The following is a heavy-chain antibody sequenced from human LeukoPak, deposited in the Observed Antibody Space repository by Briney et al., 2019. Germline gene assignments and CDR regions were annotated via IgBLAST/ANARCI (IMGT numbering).Heavy chain of an antibody. Sequence: PGGSLRLSCAASGFTFNSYEMIWIRQSPVKGLEWIGDVFYTGKTNYNPSLRGRATISIDTSKNQFSLKLTDATAADSAVYYCASVFDSWGQGTLVTVSS. V-gene: IGHV4-34*12. CDR1: GFTFNSYE. CDR2: VFYTGKT. CDR3: ASVFDS. J-gene: IGHJ4*02.